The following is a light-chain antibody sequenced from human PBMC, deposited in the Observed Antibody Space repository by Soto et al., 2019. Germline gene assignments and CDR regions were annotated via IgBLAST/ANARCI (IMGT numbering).Light chain of an antibody. CDR3: QSYDATNQV. J-gene: IGLJ3*02. V-gene: IGLV6-57*01. CDR2: EDN. Sequence: NFMLTQPHSVSESPGKTVIISCTRSSGSNASNYVQWEQQRPGSSPTTVIYEDNQRPSGVPDRCSGSIDSTSNSASLTTSGVEPADEEAYYCQSYDATNQVFGGGTKLTVL. CDR1: SGSNASNY.